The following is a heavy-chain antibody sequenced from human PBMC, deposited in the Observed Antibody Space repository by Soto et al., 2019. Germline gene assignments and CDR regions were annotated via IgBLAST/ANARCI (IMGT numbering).Heavy chain of an antibody. Sequence: VQLQESGPGLVKPSQTLSLTCTVSGGSISSGGYYWSWIRQHPGKGLEWVGRIKSKTDGGTTDYAAPVKGRFTISRDDSKNTLYLQMNSLKTEDTAVYYCTTDPQYYYGFTPDYWGQGTLVTVSS. J-gene: IGHJ4*02. CDR3: TTDPQYYYGFTPDY. CDR1: GGSISSGGYY. CDR2: IKSKTDGGTT. D-gene: IGHD3-10*01. V-gene: IGHV3-15*01.